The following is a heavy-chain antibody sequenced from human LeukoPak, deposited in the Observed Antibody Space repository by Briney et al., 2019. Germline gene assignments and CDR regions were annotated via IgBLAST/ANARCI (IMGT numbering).Heavy chain of an antibody. J-gene: IGHJ4*02. CDR3: ARIYSSGWYVRYFDY. CDR2: IYTSGST. Sequence: SETLSLTCTVSGGSISSYYWSWIRQPAGKGLEWIGRIYTSGSTNYNPSLKSRVTMSVDTSKNQFSLKLSSVTAADTAVYYCARIYSSGWYVRYFDYWGQGTLVTVSS. CDR1: GGSISSYY. D-gene: IGHD6-19*01. V-gene: IGHV4-4*07.